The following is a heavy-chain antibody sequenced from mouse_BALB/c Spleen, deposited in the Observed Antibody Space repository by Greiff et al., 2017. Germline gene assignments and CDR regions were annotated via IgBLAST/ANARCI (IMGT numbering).Heavy chain of an antibody. Sequence: VQLQHSGAELVKPGASVKLSCKASGYTFTSYYMYWVKQRPGQGLEWIGEINPSNGGTNFNEKFKSKATLTVDKSSSTAYMQLSSLTSEDSAVYYCTRTGGQGYYYAMDYWGQGTSVTVSS. CDR2: INPSNGGT. V-gene: IGHV1S81*02. CDR1: GYTFTSYY. J-gene: IGHJ4*01. D-gene: IGHD3-3*01. CDR3: TRTGGQGYYYAMDY.